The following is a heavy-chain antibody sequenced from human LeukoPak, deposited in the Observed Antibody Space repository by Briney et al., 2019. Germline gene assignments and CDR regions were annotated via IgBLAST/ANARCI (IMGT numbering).Heavy chain of an antibody. D-gene: IGHD1-26*01. J-gene: IGHJ4*01. CDR2: INGDGNTI. CDR3: ARGKSGSYGLEDY. V-gene: IGHV3-74*01. Sequence: PGGCLRLSCAASGFTFSSYWMLWVRQAPGKGLVWVSRINGDGNTINYADSVRGRFTISRDNAKNTLYLQMNSLRAEDTAVYYCARGKSGSYGLEDYLGHGTLVTVSS. CDR1: GFTFSSYW.